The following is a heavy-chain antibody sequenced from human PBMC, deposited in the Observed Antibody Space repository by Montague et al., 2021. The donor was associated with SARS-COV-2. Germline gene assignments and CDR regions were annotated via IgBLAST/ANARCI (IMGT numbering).Heavy chain of an antibody. CDR1: GGSISSYY. J-gene: IGHJ6*02. CDR3: AREGLLWFDALARYCYGLDV. CDR2: VYYSGST. D-gene: IGHD3-10*01. V-gene: IGHV4-59*01. Sequence: SETLSLTCTVSGGSISSYYWNWIRQPPGKGLEWVGLVYYSGSTKYNPSLKRRVPISVDTSKNQFSLTLSSVTAADTAVYYCAREGLLWFDALARYCYGLDVWGQGTTVTVSS.